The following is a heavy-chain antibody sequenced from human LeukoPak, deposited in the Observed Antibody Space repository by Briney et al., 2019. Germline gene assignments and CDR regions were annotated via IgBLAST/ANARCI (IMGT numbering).Heavy chain of an antibody. CDR1: GSTLTSYG. V-gene: IGHV1-18*01. Sequence: GASGKVSCKASGSTLTSYGISRVRQAPGQGLEWGGCISAYNGNTNYAQKLQGRVTMTTDTSTSTAYMELRSLRSDDTAVYYCARDCSSTSCYGGFYYYYGMDVWGQGTTVTVSS. CDR2: ISAYNGNT. J-gene: IGHJ6*02. CDR3: ARDCSSTSCYGGFYYYYGMDV. D-gene: IGHD2-2*01.